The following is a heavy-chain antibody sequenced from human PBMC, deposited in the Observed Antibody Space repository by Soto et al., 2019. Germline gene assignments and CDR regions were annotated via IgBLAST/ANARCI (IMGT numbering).Heavy chain of an antibody. CDR2: ISAYNGNT. CDR3: ARDKGDCSVSYYGY. J-gene: IGHJ4*02. V-gene: IGHV1-18*01. Sequence: QVQLVQSGAEVKKPGASVKVSCKASGYTFTSYGISWVRQAPGQGLEWMGWISAYNGNTNYAQKLQGRVTMTTDTATSAAYIELRSPRADGTAVYYCARDKGDCSVSYYGYWGQGTLVTVSS. D-gene: IGHD3-10*02. CDR1: GYTFTSYG.